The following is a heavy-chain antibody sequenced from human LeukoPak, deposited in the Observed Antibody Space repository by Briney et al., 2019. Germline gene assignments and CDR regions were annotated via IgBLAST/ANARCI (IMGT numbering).Heavy chain of an antibody. CDR1: GYTFTGYY. CDR2: INPSSGGT. D-gene: IGHD3-10*01. Sequence: ASVKVSCKASGYTFTGYYMHWVRQAPGQGLEWMGWINPSSGGTNYAQKFQGRVTMTRDTSISTAYMELSRLRSDDTAVYYCARDRVPAFYYYGSGSYYRTDGMDVWGQGTTVTVSS. V-gene: IGHV1-2*02. CDR3: ARDRVPAFYYYGSGSYYRTDGMDV. J-gene: IGHJ6*02.